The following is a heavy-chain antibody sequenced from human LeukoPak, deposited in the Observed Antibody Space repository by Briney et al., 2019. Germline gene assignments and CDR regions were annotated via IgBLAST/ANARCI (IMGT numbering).Heavy chain of an antibody. D-gene: IGHD6-13*01. CDR1: GDSISSYY. V-gene: IGHV4-59*01. J-gene: IGHJ4*02. CDR3: ARDRGSSLDY. CDR2: IYYSGTT. Sequence: SETLSLTCTVSGDSISSYYWSWIRQPPGKGLEWIGYIYYSGTTNYSPSLKSRVTMSLDTSKNQFSLRLSSVTAADTAVYYCARDRGSSLDYWGQGTLVTVSS.